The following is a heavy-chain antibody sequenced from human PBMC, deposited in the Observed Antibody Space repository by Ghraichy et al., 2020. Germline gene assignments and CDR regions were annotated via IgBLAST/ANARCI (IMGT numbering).Heavy chain of an antibody. Sequence: GGSLRLSCAASGFAFSSYSMKWVRQAPEKGLEWVSYIGSSTSPIYYADSVKGRFTISRDNAKNSLYLQMNSLRAEDTAVYYCARARGDGAGDYWGQGTLVTVSS. CDR3: ARARGDGAGDY. V-gene: IGHV3-48*01. CDR1: GFAFSSYS. CDR2: IGSSTSPI. D-gene: IGHD4-17*01. J-gene: IGHJ4*02.